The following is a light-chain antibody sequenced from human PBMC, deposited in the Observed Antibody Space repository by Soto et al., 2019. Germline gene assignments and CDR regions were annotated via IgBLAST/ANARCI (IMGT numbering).Light chain of an antibody. CDR2: AAS. J-gene: IGKJ5*01. CDR1: QSGSASY. Sequence: EIVLTQSPGTLSLSPGERATLSCRASQSGSASYLAWYQQKPGQAPRLLIYAASGRAPGTPDRFSGSGSGTDFTLTISRLEPEDFAVYYCQQYGTPPITFGQGTRLEIK. CDR3: QQYGTPPIT. V-gene: IGKV3-20*01.